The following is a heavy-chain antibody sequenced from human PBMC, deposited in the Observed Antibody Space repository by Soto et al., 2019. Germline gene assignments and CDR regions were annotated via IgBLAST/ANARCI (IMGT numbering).Heavy chain of an antibody. CDR2: ISGSGDST. J-gene: IGHJ4*02. CDR3: AKAGKGETSGWLRFRVDDN. Sequence: EVQLLESGGGLVQPRGSLRLSCAASGFTFSNHAMSWVRQAPGKGLEWVSGISGSGDSTFYADSVQGRFTISRDNSKNTLYLQMNSLRAGDTAVYYCAKAGKGETSGWLRFRVDDNWGQGTLVTVSS. D-gene: IGHD6-19*01. CDR1: GFTFSNHA. V-gene: IGHV3-23*01.